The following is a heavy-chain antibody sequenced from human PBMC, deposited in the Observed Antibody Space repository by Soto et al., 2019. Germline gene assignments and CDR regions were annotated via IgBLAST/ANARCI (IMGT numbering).Heavy chain of an antibody. V-gene: IGHV3-21*01. D-gene: IGHD6-13*01. CDR3: ARGAHSSSWFFLDD. CDR1: GFTFSSYS. CDR2: ISSSSSSI. J-gene: IGHJ4*02. Sequence: GGSLRLSCAASGFTFSSYSMNWVRRAPGKGLDWVSSISSSSSSIYYADSVKGRFTISRDNTKNSLFLQMNSLRAEDTAVYYCARGAHSSSWFFLDDRGQVALVTVSS.